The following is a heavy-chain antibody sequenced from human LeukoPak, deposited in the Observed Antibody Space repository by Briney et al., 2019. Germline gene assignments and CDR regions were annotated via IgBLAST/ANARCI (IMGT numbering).Heavy chain of an antibody. CDR3: AKPSYDSSGYDAFDI. J-gene: IGHJ3*02. CDR2: ISWNSGSI. D-gene: IGHD3-22*01. CDR1: GFTFDDYA. Sequence: GGSLRLSCAASGFTFDDYAMHWVRQAPGKGLEWVSGISWNSGSIGYADSVKGRFTISRDNAKNSPYLQMNSLRAEDTALYYCAKPSYDSSGYDAFDIWGQGTMVTVSS. V-gene: IGHV3-9*01.